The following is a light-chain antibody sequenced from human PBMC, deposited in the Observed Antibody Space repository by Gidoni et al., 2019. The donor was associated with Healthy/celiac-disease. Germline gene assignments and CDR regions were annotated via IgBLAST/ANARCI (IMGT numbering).Light chain of an antibody. CDR3: QQYGSSPPIFT. CDR1: QSVSSSY. J-gene: IGKJ3*01. V-gene: IGKV3-20*01. Sequence: EIVLTQSPGTLSLSPGERATLSCRASQSVSSSYLAWYQQKPGQAPRLLIDGASSRATGIPDRFSGSGSGTDFTLTFSRLEPEDCAGYYCQQYGSSPPIFTFGPGTKVDIK. CDR2: GAS.